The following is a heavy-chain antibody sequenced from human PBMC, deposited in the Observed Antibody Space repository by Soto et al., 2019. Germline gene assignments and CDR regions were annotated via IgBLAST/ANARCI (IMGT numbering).Heavy chain of an antibody. CDR3: ARAFARVRGTQY. V-gene: IGHV4-34*01. J-gene: IGHJ4*02. D-gene: IGHD3-10*01. Sequence: SETLSLTCAVYGGSFSGYYWSWIRQPPGKGLEWIGEINHSGSTNYNPSLKSRVTISVDTSKNQFSLKLSSVTAADTAVYYCARAFARVRGTQYWGEGTLVTVS. CDR1: GGSFSGYY. CDR2: INHSGST.